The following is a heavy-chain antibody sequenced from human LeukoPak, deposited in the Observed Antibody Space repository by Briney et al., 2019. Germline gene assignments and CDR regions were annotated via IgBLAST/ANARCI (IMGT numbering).Heavy chain of an antibody. Sequence: GGSLRLSCAASGFTFNNFVMVWIRQAPGKGLEWASYISSSGSTIYYADSVKGRFTISRDNAKNSLYLQMNSLRAEDTAVYYCARSFVSYYYDSSGYPALDYWGQGTLVTVSS. J-gene: IGHJ4*02. CDR1: GFTFNNFV. V-gene: IGHV3-11*04. D-gene: IGHD3-22*01. CDR2: ISSSGSTI. CDR3: ARSFVSYYYDSSGYPALDY.